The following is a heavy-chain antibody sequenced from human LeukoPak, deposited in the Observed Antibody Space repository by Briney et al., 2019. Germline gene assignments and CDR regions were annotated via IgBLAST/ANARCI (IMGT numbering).Heavy chain of an antibody. V-gene: IGHV5-51*01. J-gene: IGHJ5*02. CDR2: IYPGDSDT. CDR3: ARLRTTRGPVTVTPFYPGSPNWFDP. CDR1: GYSLTNNW. Sequence: GESLKISCQVSGYSLTNNWIGWVRQVPGKGLEWMGRIYPGDSDTRYSPSFQGQVTFPADKSISTAYLQCSSLKASDTAMYYCARLRTTRGPVTVTPFYPGSPNWFDPWGQGTLVTVSS. D-gene: IGHD4-17*01.